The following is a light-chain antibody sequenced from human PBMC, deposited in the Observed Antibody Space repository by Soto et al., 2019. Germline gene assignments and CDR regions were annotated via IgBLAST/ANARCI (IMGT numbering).Light chain of an antibody. CDR3: SSYTSSSPLYV. V-gene: IGLV2-14*01. CDR1: SSDDGGYNY. Sequence: QSALTQPASVSGSPGQSITISCTGTSSDDGGYNYVSWYQQHPGKAPKLMIYDVSNRPSGVSNRFSGSKSGNTASLTISGLQAEDEADYYCSSYTSSSPLYVFGTGTKVTVL. J-gene: IGLJ1*01. CDR2: DVS.